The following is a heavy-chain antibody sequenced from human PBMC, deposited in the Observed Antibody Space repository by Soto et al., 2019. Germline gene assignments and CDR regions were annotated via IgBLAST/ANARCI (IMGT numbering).Heavy chain of an antibody. CDR2: ISGNGARA. Sequence: PGGSLRLSCAASGFTFDNYVMTWVRQAPGKGLEWVAGISGNGARAYYGDSVKGRFIVSRDNSKNTQYLQMNSLRVEDTALYYCAKRFDDSSTWSFDHWGLGTLVTV. V-gene: IGHV3-23*01. CDR1: GFTFDNYV. D-gene: IGHD6-6*01. CDR3: AKRFDDSSTWSFDH. J-gene: IGHJ4*02.